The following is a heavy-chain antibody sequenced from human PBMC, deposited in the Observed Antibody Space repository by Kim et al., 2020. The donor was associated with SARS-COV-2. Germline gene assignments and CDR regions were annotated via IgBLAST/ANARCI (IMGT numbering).Heavy chain of an antibody. CDR1: GFSFSNSW. Sequence: GESLKISCGGSGFSFSNSWVSWIRQAPGKGLEWVAHMNPNGRATYYVDSMRGRFTISRDDAKNSLYLQMSSLRVEDTAVYYCVSWSGTTSWGQGALVTVS. V-gene: IGHV3-7*01. D-gene: IGHD1-1*01. CDR3: VSWSGTTS. CDR2: MNPNGRAT. J-gene: IGHJ5*02.